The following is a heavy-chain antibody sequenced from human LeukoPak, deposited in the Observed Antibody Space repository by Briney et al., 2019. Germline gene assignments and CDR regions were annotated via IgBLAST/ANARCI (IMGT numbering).Heavy chain of an antibody. CDR3: ARERGYSNYVIDY. Sequence: GSSVKVSCKASGGTFSSYTISWVRQALGQGLEWMGRIIPILGIANYAQKFQGRVTITADKSTSTAYMELSSLRSEDTAVYYCARERGYSNYVIDYWGQGTLVTVSS. J-gene: IGHJ4*02. V-gene: IGHV1-69*04. CDR1: GGTFSSYT. D-gene: IGHD4-11*01. CDR2: IIPILGIA.